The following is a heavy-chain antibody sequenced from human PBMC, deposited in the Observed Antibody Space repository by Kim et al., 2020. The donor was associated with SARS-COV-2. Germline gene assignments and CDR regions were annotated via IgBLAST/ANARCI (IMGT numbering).Heavy chain of an antibody. J-gene: IGHJ4*02. CDR2: FDPEDGET. V-gene: IGHV1-24*01. CDR3: ATVGKGGSGYYTGLDY. D-gene: IGHD3-22*01. Sequence: ASVKVSCKVSGYTLTELSMHWVRQAPGKGLEWMGGFDPEDGETIYAQKFQGRVTMTEDTSTDTAYMELSSLRSGDTAVYYCATVGKGGSGYYTGLDYWGQGTLVTVSS. CDR1: GYTLTELS.